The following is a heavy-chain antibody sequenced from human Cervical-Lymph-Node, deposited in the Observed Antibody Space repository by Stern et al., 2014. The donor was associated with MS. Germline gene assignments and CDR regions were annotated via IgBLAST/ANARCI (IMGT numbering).Heavy chain of an antibody. CDR2: TWYDGSNK. D-gene: IGHD6-13*01. CDR1: GFTFSSYD. V-gene: IGHV3-33*01. J-gene: IGHJ4*02. CDR3: AREAANSSSCDY. Sequence: VHLVESGGGVVQPGRSLRLSCAASGFTFSSYDMHWVRQAPGKGLEGVAVTWYDGSNKYYADSVKGLFTISRDNSKNTLYLQMNSLRAEDTALYYCAREAANSSSCDYWGQGTLVLVS.